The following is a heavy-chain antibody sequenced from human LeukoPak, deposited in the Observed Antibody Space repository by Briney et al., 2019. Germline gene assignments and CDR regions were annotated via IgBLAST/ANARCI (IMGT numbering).Heavy chain of an antibody. CDR2: IYYSGST. D-gene: IGHD3-3*01. J-gene: IGHJ5*02. CDR1: GGSISSYY. Sequence: PSETLSLTCTVSGGSISSYYWNWIRQPPGKGLEWIGYIYYSGSTNYNSSLKSRVTISVDTSKNQFSLKLSSVTAADTAVYYCARRATYYDFWSGTRTNWFDPWGQGTLVTVSS. V-gene: IGHV4-59*01. CDR3: ARRATYYDFWSGTRTNWFDP.